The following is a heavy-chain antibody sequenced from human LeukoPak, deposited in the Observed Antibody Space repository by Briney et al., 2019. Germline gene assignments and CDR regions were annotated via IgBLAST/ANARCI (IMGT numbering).Heavy chain of an antibody. J-gene: IGHJ4*02. V-gene: IGHV3-21*01. CDR2: ISSSSSYI. D-gene: IGHD3-16*02. Sequence: GGSLRLSCAASGFTFSSYSMNWVRQAPGKGLEWVSSISSSSSYIYYADSVKGRFTISRDNAKNSLYLQMNSLRAEDTAVYYRARGAGRRLRLGELSSPMGVWGQGTLVTVSS. CDR3: ARGAGRRLRLGELSSPMGV. CDR1: GFTFSSYS.